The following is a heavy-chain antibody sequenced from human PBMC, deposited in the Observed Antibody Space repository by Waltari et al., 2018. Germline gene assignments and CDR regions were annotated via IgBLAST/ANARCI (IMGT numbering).Heavy chain of an antibody. V-gene: IGHV4-31*03. D-gene: IGHD5-12*01. Sequence: QVQLQESGPGLVKPSQTLSLTCTVSGGSISSGGYYWSWVRQHPGKGLEWIGYIFYSGSTDYNPSLNSRITISVDTSKNQLSLKLSSVTAADTAVYYCARGGRDYFDYWGQGTLVTVSS. CDR1: GGSISSGGYY. J-gene: IGHJ4*02. CDR2: IFYSGST. CDR3: ARGGRDYFDY.